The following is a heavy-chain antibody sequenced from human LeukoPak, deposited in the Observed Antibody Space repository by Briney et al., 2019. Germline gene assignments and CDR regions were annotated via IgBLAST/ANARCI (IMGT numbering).Heavy chain of an antibody. J-gene: IGHJ4*02. Sequence: SETLSLTCAVYGGSFSGYYWSWIRQPPGKGLEWIGEINHSGSTNYNPSLKSRVTISVDTSKNQFSLKLSSVTAADTAVYYCARVDGWGYYFDYWGQGTLVTVSS. CDR1: GGSFSGYY. D-gene: IGHD6-19*01. CDR3: ARVDGWGYYFDY. V-gene: IGHV4-34*01. CDR2: INHSGST.